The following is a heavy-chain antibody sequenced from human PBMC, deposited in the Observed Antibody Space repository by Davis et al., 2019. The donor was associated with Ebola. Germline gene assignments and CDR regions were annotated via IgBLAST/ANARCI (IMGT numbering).Heavy chain of an antibody. J-gene: IGHJ3*02. CDR2: IKSKTDGGTT. CDR3: TTQSSGYYDAFDI. CDR1: GFTFSNAW. D-gene: IGHD3-3*01. Sequence: PGGSLRLSCAASGFTFSNAWMNWVRQAPGKGLEWVGRIKSKTDGGTTDYAAPVKGRFTISRDDSKNTLYLQMNSLKTEDTAVYYCTTQSSGYYDAFDIWGQGTMVTVSS. V-gene: IGHV3-15*07.